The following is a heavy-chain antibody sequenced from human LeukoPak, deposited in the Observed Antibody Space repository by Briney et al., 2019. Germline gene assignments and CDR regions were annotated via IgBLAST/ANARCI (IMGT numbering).Heavy chain of an antibody. CDR2: ISSSSSYI. V-gene: IGHV3-21*01. CDR1: GFTFSSYS. J-gene: IGHJ4*02. D-gene: IGHD3-16*02. Sequence: GGSLRLSCAASGFTFSSYSMNWVRQAPGKGLEWVSSISSSSSYIYYADSVKGRFTISRDNAKNSLYLQMNSLRAEHTAVYYCARGSMITLGGVIVAYYFDYWGQGTLVTVSS. CDR3: ARGSMITLGGVIVAYYFDY.